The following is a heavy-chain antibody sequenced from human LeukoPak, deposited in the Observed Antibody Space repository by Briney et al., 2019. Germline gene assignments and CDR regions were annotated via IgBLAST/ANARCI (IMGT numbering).Heavy chain of an antibody. D-gene: IGHD3-10*01. CDR3: ARVRVTMLRGVVRGTTDYYNYYYMDV. Sequence: PSETLSLTCTVSDYSISSGYGYYWGWIRQPPGKGLEWIGNIYHSGIPYYNHFNSSLKSRVTISIDTSKNQFSLKLSSVTAADTTVYYCARVRVTMLRGVVRGTTDYYNYYYMDVWGKGTTVTVSS. J-gene: IGHJ6*03. CDR2: IYHSGIP. V-gene: IGHV4-38-2*02. CDR1: DYSISSGYGYY.